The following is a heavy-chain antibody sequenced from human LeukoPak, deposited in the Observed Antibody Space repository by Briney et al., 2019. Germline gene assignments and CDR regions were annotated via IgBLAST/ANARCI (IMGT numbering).Heavy chain of an antibody. D-gene: IGHD4-17*01. Sequence: GASVKVSCKASGYTFTNYAMHWVRQAPGQRLEWMGWINAGNGNTKYSQKFQGRVTITRDTSASTAYMELSSLRSEDTAVYYCAAPTESNYYYYYGMDVWGQGTTVTVSS. V-gene: IGHV1-3*01. J-gene: IGHJ6*02. CDR2: INAGNGNT. CDR3: AAPTESNYYYYYGMDV. CDR1: GYTFTNYA.